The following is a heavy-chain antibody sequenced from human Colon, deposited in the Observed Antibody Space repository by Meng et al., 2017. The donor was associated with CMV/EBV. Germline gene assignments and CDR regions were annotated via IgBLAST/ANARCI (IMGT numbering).Heavy chain of an antibody. Sequence: SVFTFDDYGMSWVRQAPGKGLEWVSGINWNGGSTGYADSVKGRFTISRDNAKNSLYLQMNSLRAEDTALYYCARVRLRRVRGGPYSYWGQGTLVTVSS. CDR2: INWNGGST. V-gene: IGHV3-20*03. CDR1: VFTFDDYG. D-gene: IGHD3-10*01. J-gene: IGHJ4*02. CDR3: ARVRLRRVRGGPYSY.